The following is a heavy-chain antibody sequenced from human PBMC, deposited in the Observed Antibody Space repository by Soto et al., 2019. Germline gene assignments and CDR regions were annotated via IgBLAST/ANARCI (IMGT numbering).Heavy chain of an antibody. CDR3: TTKGWELGRYYFDY. Sequence: GGSLRLSCAASGFTFSNAWMNWVRQAPGKGLEWVGRIKSKTVGGTTDYAAPVKGRLTISRDDSKNTLYLQMNSLKTGDTAVYYCTTKGWELGRYYFDYWGQGTLVTVSS. V-gene: IGHV3-15*07. J-gene: IGHJ4*02. D-gene: IGHD1-26*01. CDR1: GFTFSNAW. CDR2: IKSKTVGGTT.